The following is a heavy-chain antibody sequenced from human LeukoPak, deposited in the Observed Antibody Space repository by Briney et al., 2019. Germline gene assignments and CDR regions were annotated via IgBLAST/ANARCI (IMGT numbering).Heavy chain of an antibody. CDR2: IIPIFGTA. J-gene: IGHJ4*02. Sequence: ASVKVSCKASGGTFSSYAISWVRQAPGQGLEWMGGIIPIFGTANYAQKFQGRVTITTDESTSTAYMELSSLRSEDTAVYYCARGTGYSYGVLFDYWGQGTLVTVSS. D-gene: IGHD5-18*01. CDR1: GGTFSSYA. CDR3: ARGTGYSYGVLFDY. V-gene: IGHV1-69*05.